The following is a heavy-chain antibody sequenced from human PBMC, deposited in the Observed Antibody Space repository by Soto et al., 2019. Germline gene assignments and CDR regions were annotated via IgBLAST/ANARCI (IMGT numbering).Heavy chain of an antibody. V-gene: IGHV3-23*01. D-gene: IGHD6-13*01. Sequence: EVQVLESGGGLVQPGGSLRLSCVISRLTFSNYALNWVRQAPGKGLEWVSSISGSGDTTYYADSVKGRFTISRDNSKNALYLKMNSLRVEETALYYCAKADYSYSWAPGDYWGQGTLVTVSS. CDR2: ISGSGDTT. CDR1: RLTFSNYA. CDR3: AKADYSYSWAPGDY. J-gene: IGHJ4*02.